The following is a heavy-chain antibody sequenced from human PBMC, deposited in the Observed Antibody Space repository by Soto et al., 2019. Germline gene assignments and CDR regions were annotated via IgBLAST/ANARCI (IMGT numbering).Heavy chain of an antibody. CDR3: ARERKYDFWSGYLDYAMDV. V-gene: IGHV3-7*03. CDR1: GFTFSSYW. J-gene: IGHJ6*02. D-gene: IGHD3-3*01. Sequence: EVQLVESGGGLVQPGGSLRLSCAASGFTFSSYWMSWVRQAPGKGLEWVANIKQDGSEKYYVDSVKGRFTISRDNAKNSLYLQMNSLRAEDTAVYYCARERKYDFWSGYLDYAMDVWGQGTTVTVSS. CDR2: IKQDGSEK.